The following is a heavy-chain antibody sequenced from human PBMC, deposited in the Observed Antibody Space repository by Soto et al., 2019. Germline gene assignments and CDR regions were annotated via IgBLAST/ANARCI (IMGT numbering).Heavy chain of an antibody. CDR1: GFSFSSYG. CDR2: ISYDGSNE. J-gene: IGHJ6*01. V-gene: IGHV3-30*18. Sequence: QVQLVESGGGVVQPGRSLRLSCAASGFSFSSYGMHWVRQAPGKGLEWVAVISYDGSNEYYADSVKGRFTISRDNSKNTLYLQMNSLRVEDTAVYYCAKDRGSGSYTGYYYGMDVW. CDR3: AKDRGSGSYTGYYYGMDV. D-gene: IGHD3-10*01.